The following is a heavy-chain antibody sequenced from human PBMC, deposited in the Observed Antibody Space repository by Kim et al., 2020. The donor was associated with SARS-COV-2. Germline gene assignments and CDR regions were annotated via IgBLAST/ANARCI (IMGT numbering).Heavy chain of an antibody. CDR2: ISGSGGST. V-gene: IGHV3-23*01. CDR1: GFTFSSYA. J-gene: IGHJ4*02. D-gene: IGHD6-25*01. CDR3: ANFAALPFDY. Sequence: GGSPRLSCADSGFTFSSYAMSWVRQTPGKGLEWVSAISGSGGSTYYADSVKGRFTISRDNSKNTLYLQMNSLRAEDTAVYYCANFAALPFDYWGQGTLVTVSS.